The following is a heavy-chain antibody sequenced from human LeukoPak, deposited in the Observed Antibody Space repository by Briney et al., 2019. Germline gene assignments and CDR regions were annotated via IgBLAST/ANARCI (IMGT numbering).Heavy chain of an antibody. V-gene: IGHV3-21*01. Sequence: KPGGSLRLSCAASSWTFSSYSMICIRQAPGKGLEWVSSISSSSSYIYYADSVKGRFTISRDNAKNSLYLQMNSLTRQGTAVYDCARVATMIMFGGVIEYFDHWGQGTLVTVSS. D-gene: IGHD3-16*02. CDR3: ARVATMIMFGGVIEYFDH. J-gene: IGHJ4*02. CDR1: SWTFSSYS. CDR2: ISSSSSYI.